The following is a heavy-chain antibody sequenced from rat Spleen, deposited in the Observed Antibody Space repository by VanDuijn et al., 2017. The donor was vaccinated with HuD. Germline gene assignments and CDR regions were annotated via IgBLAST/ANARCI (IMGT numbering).Heavy chain of an antibody. J-gene: IGHJ3*01. D-gene: IGHD1-2*01. CDR2: ISYDGSRT. V-gene: IGHV5-29*01. CDR3: ATYFYSSYIPFAY. CDR1: GFTFSDFY. Sequence: EVQLVESDGGLVQPGRSLKLSCATSGFTFSDFYMAWVRQAPTKGLEWVATISYDGSRTYYRDSVKGRFTISRDNAESILYLQMDSLRSEDTATYYCATYFYSSYIPFAYWGQGTLVTVSS.